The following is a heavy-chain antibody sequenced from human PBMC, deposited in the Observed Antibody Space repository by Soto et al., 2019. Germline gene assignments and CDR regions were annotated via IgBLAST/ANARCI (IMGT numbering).Heavy chain of an antibody. V-gene: IGHV4-39*01. CDR2: IYYSGGT. D-gene: IGHD3-10*01. CDR1: GGSISSSSYY. Sequence: LSLTCTVSGGSISSSSYYWGWIRQPPGKGLEWIGSIYYSGGTYYNPSLKSRVTISVDTSKNQFSLKLSSVTAADTAVYYCASVLLWFGDPTQGWFDPWGQGTLVTVSS. CDR3: ASVLLWFGDPTQGWFDP. J-gene: IGHJ5*02.